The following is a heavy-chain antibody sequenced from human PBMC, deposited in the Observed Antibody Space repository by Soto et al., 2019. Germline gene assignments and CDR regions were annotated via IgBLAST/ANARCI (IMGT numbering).Heavy chain of an antibody. CDR3: AKGQGSGGNN. Sequence: PGGSLRLSCAASGFSFSSYAMNWVRQAPEKGLEWVSAVSRSGSTDYADSVEGRFTVSRDNSKNTVFLQMNNLRAEDTAVYYCAKGQGSGGNNWGQGTQVTVSS. J-gene: IGHJ4*02. D-gene: IGHD6-19*01. V-gene: IGHV3-23*01. CDR1: GFSFSSYA. CDR2: VSRSGST.